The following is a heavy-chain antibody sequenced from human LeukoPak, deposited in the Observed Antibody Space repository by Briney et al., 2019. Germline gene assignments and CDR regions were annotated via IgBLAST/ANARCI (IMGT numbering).Heavy chain of an antibody. J-gene: IGHJ4*02. Sequence: PGGSLRLSCAASGFTFSTYYMNWVRQAPGKGLEWVSSITTSSSYIYYADSVKGRFTISRDNAKNPLYLQMNSLRAEDTAVYYCARDLGGYSYGSHFDCWGQGTLVTVSS. CDR2: ITTSSSYI. V-gene: IGHV3-21*01. CDR3: ARDLGGYSYGSHFDC. CDR1: GFTFSTYY. D-gene: IGHD5-18*01.